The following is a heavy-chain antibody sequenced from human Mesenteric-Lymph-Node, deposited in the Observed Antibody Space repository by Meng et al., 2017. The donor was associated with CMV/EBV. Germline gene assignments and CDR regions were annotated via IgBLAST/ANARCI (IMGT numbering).Heavy chain of an antibody. CDR2: IVPIVGTA. J-gene: IGHJ6*02. V-gene: IGHV1-69*06. CDR3: ASPSNSGSPKPPTLGYYYYGMDV. D-gene: IGHD1-26*01. Sequence: SVKVSCKTSDAISWVRQAPGQGLEWVGGIVPIVGTAIYAQKFQGRVTITADKSTSTAYMELSSLRSEDTAVYYCASPSNSGSPKPPTLGYYYYGMDVWGQGTLVTVSS. CDR1: DA.